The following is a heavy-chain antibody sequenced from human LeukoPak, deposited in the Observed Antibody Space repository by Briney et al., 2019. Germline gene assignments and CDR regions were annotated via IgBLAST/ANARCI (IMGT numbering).Heavy chain of an antibody. D-gene: IGHD3-22*01. Sequence: SVKVSCKASGYTFTNYDISWVRQAPGQGLEWMGRIIPIFGTANYAQKFQGRVTITTDESTSTAYMELSSLRSEDTAVYYCARDFHPRITMIGYPGAFDIWGQGTMVTVSS. V-gene: IGHV1-69*05. CDR3: ARDFHPRITMIGYPGAFDI. CDR1: GYTFTNYD. J-gene: IGHJ3*02. CDR2: IIPIFGTA.